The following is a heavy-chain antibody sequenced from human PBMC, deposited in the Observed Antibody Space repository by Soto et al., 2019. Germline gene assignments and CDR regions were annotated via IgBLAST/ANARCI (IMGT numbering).Heavy chain of an antibody. V-gene: IGHV3-66*01. CDR1: GFTVSSKY. D-gene: IGHD2-15*01. Sequence: EVQLVESGGVLVQPGGSLRLSCAASGFTVSSKYMSWVRQAPGTGLEWVSLIQSGGSTYYAGAVKGRFTISRDNSETTLFLQMNSLRVEDTAVDCGTRDDVHWSGGWCSGVPRDVWGKGTTVTVSA. J-gene: IGHJ6*04. CDR2: IQSGGST. CDR3: TRDDVHWSGGWCSGVPRDV.